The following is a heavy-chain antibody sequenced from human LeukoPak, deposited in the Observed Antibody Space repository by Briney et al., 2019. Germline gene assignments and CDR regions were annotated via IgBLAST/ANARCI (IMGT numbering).Heavy chain of an antibody. Sequence: GGSLRLSCAASGFTFSNYAMSWVRPAPGKAVEWVSANSGSGSNTDSAHSVKGRFTISRDNYKRILYLEMDSLRSEDTALYFCVKDMPFMVVTGEFDYWCQGTLVTVSS. J-gene: IGHJ4*02. V-gene: IGHV3-23*01. CDR2: NSGSGSNT. D-gene: IGHD2-21*02. CDR1: GFTFSNYA. CDR3: VKDMPFMVVTGEFDY.